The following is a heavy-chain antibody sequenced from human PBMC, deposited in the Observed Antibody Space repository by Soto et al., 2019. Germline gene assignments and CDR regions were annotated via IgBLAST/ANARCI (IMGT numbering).Heavy chain of an antibody. Sequence: QVQLQESGPGLVKPSETLSLTCTVSGGSISSYYWSWIRQPPGKGLEWIGYIYYSGSTNYNPSLKSRVTISVDPSKNQFSLKLSSVTAADTAVYYCARDMYSSSSNNWFDPWGQGTLVTVSS. D-gene: IGHD6-6*01. J-gene: IGHJ5*02. V-gene: IGHV4-59*01. CDR1: GGSISSYY. CDR2: IYYSGST. CDR3: ARDMYSSSSNNWFDP.